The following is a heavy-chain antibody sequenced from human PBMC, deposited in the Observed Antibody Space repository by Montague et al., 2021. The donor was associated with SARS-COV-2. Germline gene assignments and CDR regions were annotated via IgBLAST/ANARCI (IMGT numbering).Heavy chain of an antibody. V-gene: IGHV4-34*01. CDR1: GGPLSGYF. Sequence: SETLSLTCGVSGGPLSGYFWGWIRQTPGKGLEWIGEISHGGATKYNPTLKSRATVSVDTSRNQFSLKLSSVTVADTAVYYCARDAGIAATGLNWFDPWGQGTLVTVSS. CDR3: ARDAGIAATGLNWFDP. J-gene: IGHJ5*02. D-gene: IGHD6-13*01. CDR2: ISHGGAT.